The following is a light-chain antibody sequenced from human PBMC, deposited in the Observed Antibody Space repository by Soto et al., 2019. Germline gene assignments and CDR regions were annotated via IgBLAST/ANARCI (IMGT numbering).Light chain of an antibody. Sequence: EIVLTQSPGTLSLSPGERATLSCRASQSIRNFLAWYQQKPGQAPRLLIYDASNRATGIPARFSGSGSGTDFTLTISSLEPEDFAVYYCQQYNNWPRTFGQGTKVDIK. CDR1: QSIRNF. J-gene: IGKJ1*01. V-gene: IGKV3-11*01. CDR2: DAS. CDR3: QQYNNWPRT.